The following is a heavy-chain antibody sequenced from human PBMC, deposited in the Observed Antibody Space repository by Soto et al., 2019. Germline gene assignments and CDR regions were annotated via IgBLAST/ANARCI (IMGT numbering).Heavy chain of an antibody. CDR2: IYYSGST. CDR1: GGSISSYY. CDR3: ARIRNDAFDI. V-gene: IGHV4-59*01. J-gene: IGHJ3*02. Sequence: ETLSLTCTVSGGSISSYYWSWIRQPPGKGLEWIGYIYYSGSTNYNPSLKSRVTISVDTSKNQFSLKLSSVTAADTAVYYCARIRNDAFDIWGQGTMVTVSS.